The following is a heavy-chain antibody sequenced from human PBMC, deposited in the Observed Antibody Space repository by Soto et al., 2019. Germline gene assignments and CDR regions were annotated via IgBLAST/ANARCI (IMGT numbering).Heavy chain of an antibody. CDR3: ARLSTWNGGPYGMDV. Sequence: GESLKISCKGSGYSFTSYWIGWVRQMPGKGLEWMGIIYPGDSDTRYSPSFQGQVTISADKSISTAYLQWSSLKASDTAMYYCARLSTWNGGPYGMDVWGQGTTVTVSS. V-gene: IGHV5-51*01. D-gene: IGHD1-1*01. J-gene: IGHJ6*02. CDR2: IYPGDSDT. CDR1: GYSFTSYW.